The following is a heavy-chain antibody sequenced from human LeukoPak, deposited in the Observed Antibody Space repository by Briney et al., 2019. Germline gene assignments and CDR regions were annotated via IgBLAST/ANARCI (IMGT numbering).Heavy chain of an antibody. CDR3: ARYCSGGDCYSKALDY. J-gene: IGHJ4*02. D-gene: IGHD2-15*01. CDR2: ISYSGST. CDR1: GGSISSTNFY. V-gene: IGHV4-39*06. Sequence: PSETLSLACTVSGGSISSTNFYWGWIRQPPGKGLEWIGSISYSGSTYYNPSLKSRVTITVDTSKNQFALKVTSVTAADTAVYYCARYCSGGDCYSKALDYWGQGILVTVSS.